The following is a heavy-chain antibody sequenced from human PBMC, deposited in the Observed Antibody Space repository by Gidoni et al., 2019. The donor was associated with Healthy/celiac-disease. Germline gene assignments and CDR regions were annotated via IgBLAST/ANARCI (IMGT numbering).Heavy chain of an antibody. V-gene: IGHV3-33*01. Sequence: SSYGMHWVRQAPGKGLEWVAVIWYDGSNKYYADSVKGRFTISRDNSKNTLYLQMNSLRAEDTAVYYCARDYDFWSGVDYWGQGTLVTVSS. D-gene: IGHD3-3*01. CDR2: IWYDGSNK. CDR3: ARDYDFWSGVDY. J-gene: IGHJ4*02. CDR1: SSYG.